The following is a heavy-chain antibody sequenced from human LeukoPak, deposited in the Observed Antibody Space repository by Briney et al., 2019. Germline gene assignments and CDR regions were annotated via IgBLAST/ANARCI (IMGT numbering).Heavy chain of an antibody. CDR3: ARVLRGYGLNYFDY. J-gene: IGHJ4*02. CDR1: GFPFSSYW. D-gene: IGHD5-12*01. Sequence: GGSLRLSCAASGFPFSSYWMHWLRRAPGKGLVWVSRINSDGSSTSYADSVKGRFTISRDNAKNTLYLQMNSLRAEDTAVYYCARVLRGYGLNYFDYWGQGTLVTVSS. CDR2: INSDGSST. V-gene: IGHV3-74*01.